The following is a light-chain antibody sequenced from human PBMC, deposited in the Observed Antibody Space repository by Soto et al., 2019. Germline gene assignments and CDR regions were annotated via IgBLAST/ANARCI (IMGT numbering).Light chain of an antibody. Sequence: DIQMTQPPATLSASLGYRATITFRASQSISTWLAWYQQKPGKAPKLLISDASSLETGVPSRFSGSGSGTEFTLTINSLQPDDFATYYCQQYKSYWTFGQGTKVDI. J-gene: IGKJ1*01. CDR1: QSISTW. V-gene: IGKV1-5*01. CDR2: DAS. CDR3: QQYKSYWT.